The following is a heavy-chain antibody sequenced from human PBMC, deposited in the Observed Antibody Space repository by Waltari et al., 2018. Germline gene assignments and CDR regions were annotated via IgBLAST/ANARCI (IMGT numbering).Heavy chain of an antibody. J-gene: IGHJ4*02. CDR2: ISSSSTYI. D-gene: IGHD3-3*01. V-gene: IGHV3-21*01. CDR1: GFPFGTYS. CDR3: AREWLLSGGYYFDY. Sequence: EVQLVESGGGLVKPGGSLRLSCAASGFPFGTYSLKWVRQAPGKGLEWVSSISSSSTYIYYADSVKGRFTISRDNAKNSLYLQMNSLRADDTAVYYCAREWLLSGGYYFDYWGQGTLVTVSS.